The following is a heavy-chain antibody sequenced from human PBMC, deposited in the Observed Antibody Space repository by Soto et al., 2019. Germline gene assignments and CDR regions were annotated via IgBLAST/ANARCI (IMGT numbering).Heavy chain of an antibody. Sequence: PSETLSLTCAVSGGSISSSNWWSWVRQPPGKGLEWIGEIYYSGSTNYNPSLKSRVTISVDTSKNQFSLKLSSVTAADTAVYYCARESPSGDTAMVTEDYWGQGTLVTVSS. CDR1: GGSISSSNW. V-gene: IGHV4-4*02. D-gene: IGHD5-18*01. CDR3: ARESPSGDTAMVTEDY. J-gene: IGHJ4*02. CDR2: IYYSGST.